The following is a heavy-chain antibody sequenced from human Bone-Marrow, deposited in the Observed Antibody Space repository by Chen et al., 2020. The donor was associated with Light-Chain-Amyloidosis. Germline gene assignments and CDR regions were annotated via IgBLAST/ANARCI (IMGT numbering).Heavy chain of an antibody. CDR1: GYTFPNYW. D-gene: IGHD5-12*01. Sequence: EVQLEQSGPEVKKPGESLKISCKGSGYTFPNYWIGGVRQMPGKGQEWRGVIYPDDSDARYSPSFAVQVTISADKSITTAYLQWRSLKASDTAMYYCARRRDGYNFDYWGQGTLVTVSS. CDR3: ARRRDGYNFDY. J-gene: IGHJ4*02. CDR2: IYPDDSDA. V-gene: IGHV5-51*01.